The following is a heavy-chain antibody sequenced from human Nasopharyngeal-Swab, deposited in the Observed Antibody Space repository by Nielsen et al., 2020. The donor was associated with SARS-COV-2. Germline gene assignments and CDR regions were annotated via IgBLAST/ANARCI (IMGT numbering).Heavy chain of an antibody. CDR2: INAGNGNT. Sequence: WVGQAPGKGFEWMGWINAGNGNTKYSQKVQGRVTITRDTSASTAYMELISLRSEDTAVYYCASSTAAGTNYYYYYMDVWGKGTTVTVSS. CDR3: ASSTAAGTNYYYYYMDV. J-gene: IGHJ6*03. D-gene: IGHD6-13*01. V-gene: IGHV1-3*01.